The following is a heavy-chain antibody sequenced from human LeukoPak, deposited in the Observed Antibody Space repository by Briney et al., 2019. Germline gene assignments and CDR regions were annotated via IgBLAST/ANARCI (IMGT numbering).Heavy chain of an antibody. CDR2: INPNSGGT. J-gene: IGHJ4*02. D-gene: IGHD3-10*01. Sequence: ASVKVSCKASGYTFTGYYMHWVRQAPGQGLEWMGWINPNSGGTNYAQKFQGRVTMTRDTSISTAYMELSRLRSDDTAVYYCARENYYGSGSPSPPYFDYWGQGTLVTVSS. CDR1: GYTFTGYY. CDR3: ARENYYGSGSPSPPYFDY. V-gene: IGHV1-2*02.